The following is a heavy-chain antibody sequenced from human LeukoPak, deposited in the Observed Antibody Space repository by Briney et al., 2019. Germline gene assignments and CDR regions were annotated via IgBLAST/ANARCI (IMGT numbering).Heavy chain of an antibody. CDR2: ISAYNGNT. V-gene: IGHV1-18*01. D-gene: IGHD6-13*01. Sequence: ASVKVSCKASGYTFTSYGISWVRQAPGQGLERMGWISAYNGNTNYAQKLQGRVTMTTDTSTSTAYMELRSLRSDDTAVYYCARDYRIAAADWYFDLWGRGTLVTVSS. CDR3: ARDYRIAAADWYFDL. J-gene: IGHJ2*01. CDR1: GYTFTSYG.